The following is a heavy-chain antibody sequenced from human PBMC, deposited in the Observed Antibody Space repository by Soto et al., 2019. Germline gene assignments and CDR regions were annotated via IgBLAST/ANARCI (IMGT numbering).Heavy chain of an antibody. CDR3: ARILDGSGSYGMDV. Sequence: ESGPTLVNPTQTLTLTCTFSGFSLSTSGMCVSWIRQPPGKALEWLALIDWDDDKYYSTSLKTRLTISKDTSKNQVVLTMTNMDPVDTATYYCARILDGSGSYGMDVWGQGTTVTVSS. CDR1: GFSLSTSGMC. J-gene: IGHJ6*02. CDR2: IDWDDDK. D-gene: IGHD3-10*01. V-gene: IGHV2-70*01.